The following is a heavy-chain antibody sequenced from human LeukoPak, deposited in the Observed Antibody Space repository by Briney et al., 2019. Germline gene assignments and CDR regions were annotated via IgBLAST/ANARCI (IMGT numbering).Heavy chain of an antibody. V-gene: IGHV3-30*02. J-gene: IGHJ4*02. CDR1: GFTFSSYG. D-gene: IGHD5-24*01. Sequence: PGGSLRLSCAASGFTFSSYGMHWVRQAPGKGLEWVAFIRSDGSNKYYADSVNGRFTISRDNSKNTLYLQMNSLRAEDTAVYYCAKDEEIEDGIVDYWGQGTLVTVSS. CDR2: IRSDGSNK. CDR3: AKDEEIEDGIVDY.